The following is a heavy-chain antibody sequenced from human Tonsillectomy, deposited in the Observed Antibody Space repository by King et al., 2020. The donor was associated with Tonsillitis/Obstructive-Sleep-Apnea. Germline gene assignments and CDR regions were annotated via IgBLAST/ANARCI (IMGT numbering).Heavy chain of an antibody. V-gene: IGHV1-18*01. Sequence: VQLVQSGAEVKKPGASVKVSCKASGYTFTSYGISWVRQAPGQGLEWMGWISAYNGNTNYAQKLQGRVTMTTDTSTSTAYMELRSLRSDDTAVYYCASDVTGTTSGKKQYYYYYGMDVWGQGTTVTVSS. CDR1: GYTFTSYG. D-gene: IGHD1-7*01. CDR3: ASDVTGTTSGKKQYYYYYGMDV. J-gene: IGHJ6*02. CDR2: ISAYNGNT.